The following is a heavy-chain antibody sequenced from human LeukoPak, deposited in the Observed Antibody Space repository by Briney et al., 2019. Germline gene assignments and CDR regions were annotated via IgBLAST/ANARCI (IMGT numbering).Heavy chain of an antibody. CDR3: ARGDYYGSGSYFSPLGY. Sequence: PGRSLRLSCAASGFTFDDYGMSWVRQAPGKGLEWVSGINWNGGSTGYADSVKGRFTISRDNAKNSLYLQMNSLRAEDTALYYCARGDYYGSGSYFSPLGYWGQGTLVTVSS. CDR2: INWNGGST. J-gene: IGHJ4*02. D-gene: IGHD3-10*01. V-gene: IGHV3-20*04. CDR1: GFTFDDYG.